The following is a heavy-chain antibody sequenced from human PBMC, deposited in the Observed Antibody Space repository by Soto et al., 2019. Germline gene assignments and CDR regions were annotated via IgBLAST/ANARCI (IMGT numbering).Heavy chain of an antibody. CDR1: GGTFNTYT. CDR3: IGSWSAETFDV. J-gene: IGHJ3*01. D-gene: IGHD2-2*01. CDR2: IIPMLPVT. Sequence: QVHLIQSGAEVKKPGSSVKVSCKAAGGTFNTYTLFWVRQAPGHGLEWMGRIIPMLPVTNSAQKFQGRLTLTAHKSTGTAFMELTSLTSDDTAVYCSIGSWSAETFDVWGQGTMGTVSS. V-gene: IGHV1-69*02.